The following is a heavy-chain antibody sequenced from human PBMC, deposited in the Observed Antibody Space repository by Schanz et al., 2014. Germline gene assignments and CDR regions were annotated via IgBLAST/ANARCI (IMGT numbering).Heavy chain of an antibody. CDR3: AKDFFIGVARGVIISHDAIDI. V-gene: IGHV3-23*04. D-gene: IGHD3-10*01. Sequence: EVQLVESGGGVVQPGRSLRLSCAASGFTFSRYGMHWVRQAPGKGLEWVSGISDNGISTYYADSVKGRFTISRDNSNNTVFLQMNSLRAEDTTVYYCAKDFFIGVARGVIISHDAIDIWGQGTKVTVSS. CDR1: GFTFSRYG. CDR2: ISDNGIST. J-gene: IGHJ3*02.